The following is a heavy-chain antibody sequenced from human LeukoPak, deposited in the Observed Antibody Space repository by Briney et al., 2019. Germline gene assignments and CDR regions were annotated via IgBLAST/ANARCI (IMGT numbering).Heavy chain of an antibody. V-gene: IGHV4-39*01. J-gene: IGHJ3*02. CDR1: GGSISSSSYY. D-gene: IGHD2-2*01. Sequence: SETLSLTCTLSGGSISSSSYYWGWIRQPPGKGLEWIGGIYYSGSTYYNPSLKSRVTISVDTSKNQFSLKLSSVTAADTAVYYCARQFGYQLLLADDAFDIWGQGTMVTVSS. CDR3: ARQFGYQLLLADDAFDI. CDR2: IYYSGST.